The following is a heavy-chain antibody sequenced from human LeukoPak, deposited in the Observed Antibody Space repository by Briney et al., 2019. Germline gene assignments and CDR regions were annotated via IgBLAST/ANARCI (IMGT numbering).Heavy chain of an antibody. CDR1: GYTLTELS. CDR3: ATPRLGWSYYGMDV. Sequence: GASVKVSCKVSGYTLTELSMHWVRPAPGKGLEWMGGFDPEDGETIYAQKFQGRVTMTEDTSTDTAYMELSSLRSEDTAVYYCATPRLGWSYYGMDVWGQGTTVTVSS. V-gene: IGHV1-24*01. J-gene: IGHJ6*02. CDR2: FDPEDGET. D-gene: IGHD6-6*01.